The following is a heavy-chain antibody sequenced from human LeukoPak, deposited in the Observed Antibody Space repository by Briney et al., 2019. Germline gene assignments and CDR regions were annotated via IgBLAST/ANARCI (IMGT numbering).Heavy chain of an antibody. V-gene: IGHV3-23*01. J-gene: IGHJ4*02. Sequence: GGSLRLSCAASGFMFSGYVMTWVRQAPGKGLQWVSGISGSGGSTYYADSVKGRFTISKDNSKNTLYLQMNSLRAEDTAVYYCARSDPASLTYFDYWGQGTLVTVSS. CDR2: ISGSGGST. CDR1: GFMFSGYV. CDR3: ARSDPASLTYFDY.